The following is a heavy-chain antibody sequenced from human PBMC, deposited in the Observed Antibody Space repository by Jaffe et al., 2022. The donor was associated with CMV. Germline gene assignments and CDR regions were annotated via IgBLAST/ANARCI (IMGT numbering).Heavy chain of an antibody. CDR3: ARISWGYCTNGPDDHNDY. Sequence: QVTLRESGPALVKPTQTLTLTCTFSGFSLSTSGMCVSWIRQPPGKALEWLARIDWDDDKYYSTSLKTRLTISKDTSKNQVVLTMTNMDPVDTATYYCARISWGYCTNGPDDHNDYWGQGTLVTVSS. J-gene: IGHJ4*02. CDR1: GFSLSTSGMC. CDR2: IDWDDDK. D-gene: IGHD2-8*01. V-gene: IGHV2-70*15.